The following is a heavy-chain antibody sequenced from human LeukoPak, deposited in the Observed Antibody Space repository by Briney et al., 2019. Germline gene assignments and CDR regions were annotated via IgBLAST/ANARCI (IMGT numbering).Heavy chain of an antibody. CDR1: GGSNSSGDYY. CDR3: ASGGSGWPFDY. J-gene: IGHJ4*02. Sequence: PSETLSLTCTVSGGSNSSGDYYWSWIRQPPGKGLEWIGYIYYSGSTYYNPSLKSRVTISVDTSKNQFSLKLSSVTAADTAVYYCASGGSGWPFDYWGQGTLVTVSS. V-gene: IGHV4-30-4*01. CDR2: IYYSGST. D-gene: IGHD6-19*01.